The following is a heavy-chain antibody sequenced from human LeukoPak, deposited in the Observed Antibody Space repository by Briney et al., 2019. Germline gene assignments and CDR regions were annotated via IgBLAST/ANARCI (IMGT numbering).Heavy chain of an antibody. CDR2: ISGSGGST. Sequence: PGGSLRLSCAASGFTFSSYAMSWVRQAPGKGLEWVSAISGSGGSTYYADSVKGRFTISRDNPKNTLYLRMNSLRAEDTAVYYCAKGVHVLLWFGEFLGWGQGTLVTVSS. CDR3: AKGVHVLLWFGEFLG. D-gene: IGHD3-10*01. V-gene: IGHV3-23*01. CDR1: GFTFSSYA. J-gene: IGHJ4*02.